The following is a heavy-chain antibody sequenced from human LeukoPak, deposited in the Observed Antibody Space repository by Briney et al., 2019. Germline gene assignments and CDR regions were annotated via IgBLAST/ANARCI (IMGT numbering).Heavy chain of an antibody. D-gene: IGHD6-6*01. J-gene: IGHJ3*02. Sequence: SETLSLTCTVSGGSINSYYWSWIRQPPGKGLEWIGYIYNSETINYNPSLTSRVTISLDTSKNQVSLKLTSVTAADTAVYYCVRVGGASSILSAFDIWGQGTMVTVSS. CDR3: VRVGGASSILSAFDI. CDR1: GGSINSYY. CDR2: IYNSETI. V-gene: IGHV4-59*01.